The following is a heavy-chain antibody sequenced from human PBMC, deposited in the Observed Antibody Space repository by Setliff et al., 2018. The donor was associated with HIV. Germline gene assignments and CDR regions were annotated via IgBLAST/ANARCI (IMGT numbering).Heavy chain of an antibody. V-gene: IGHV3-21*01. Sequence: AGGSLRLSCAASGFTFNSYSMNWVRQAPGKGLEWVSSISSSSYYTYYVDSVKGRFTISRENARNSLYLQMNSLRAGDTAVYYCAREIRTVYTGGHYFYGIDVWGQGTAVTVSS. J-gene: IGHJ6*02. D-gene: IGHD3-16*01. CDR3: AREIRTVYTGGHYFYGIDV. CDR1: GFTFNSYS. CDR2: ISSSSYYT.